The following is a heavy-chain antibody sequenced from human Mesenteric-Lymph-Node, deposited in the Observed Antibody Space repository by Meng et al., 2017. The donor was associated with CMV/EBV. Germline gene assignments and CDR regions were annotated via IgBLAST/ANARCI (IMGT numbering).Heavy chain of an antibody. CDR1: AFMFSDHY. J-gene: IGHJ4*02. CDR2: SRSKANSCTT. CDR3: SSDFTGPYDC. V-gene: IGHV3-72*01. D-gene: IGHD3-9*01. Sequence: CAASAFMFSDHYMDWVRQAPGKGLEWVGRSRSKANSCTTEYAASVKGRFTISRDESKNALYLQMNSLKSEDTAVYYCSSDFTGPYDCWGQGTLVTVSS.